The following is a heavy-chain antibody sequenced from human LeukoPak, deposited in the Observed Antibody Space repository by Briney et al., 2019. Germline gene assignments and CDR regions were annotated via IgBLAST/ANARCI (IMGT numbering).Heavy chain of an antibody. D-gene: IGHD6-13*01. V-gene: IGHV4-59*12. Sequence: PSETLSLTCTVSGGSISSYYWSWIRQPPGKGLEWIGYIYYSGSTNYNPSLKSRVTISVDTSKNQFSLKLSSVTAADTAVYYCARDNSKYSSSWYYFDYWGQGTLVTVSS. J-gene: IGHJ4*02. CDR3: ARDNSKYSSSWYYFDY. CDR1: GGSISSYY. CDR2: IYYSGST.